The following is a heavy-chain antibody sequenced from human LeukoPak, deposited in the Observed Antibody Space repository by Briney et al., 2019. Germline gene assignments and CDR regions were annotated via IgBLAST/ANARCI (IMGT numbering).Heavy chain of an antibody. D-gene: IGHD1-26*01. Sequence: SVKVSCKASGGTFSSYAISWVRQAPGQGLEWMGRIIPIFGTANYAQKFQGRVTITTDESTSTAYMELSSLRSEDTAVYCCARGQTIVGATPFDYWGQGTLVTVSS. CDR3: ARGQTIVGATPFDY. CDR2: IIPIFGTA. J-gene: IGHJ4*02. V-gene: IGHV1-69*05. CDR1: GGTFSSYA.